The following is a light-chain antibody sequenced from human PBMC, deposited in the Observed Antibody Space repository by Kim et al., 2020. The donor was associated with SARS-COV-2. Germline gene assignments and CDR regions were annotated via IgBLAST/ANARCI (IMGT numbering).Light chain of an antibody. CDR2: GAS. Sequence: EIVLTQSPGTLSLSPGERATLSGRASQSVSSNNLAWYQQKPGQAPSLLIFGASSRATGVPDRFSGSGSGTDFTLTISRLEPEDFAVYYCQQYGGSPEFTFGPGTKVDIK. CDR1: QSVSSNN. CDR3: QQYGGSPEFT. J-gene: IGKJ3*01. V-gene: IGKV3-20*01.